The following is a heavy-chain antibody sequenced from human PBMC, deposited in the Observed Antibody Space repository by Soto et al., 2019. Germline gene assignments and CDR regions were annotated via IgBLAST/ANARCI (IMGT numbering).Heavy chain of an antibody. V-gene: IGHV4-30-4*01. CDR2: IYYSGST. D-gene: IGHD4-17*01. Sequence: SETLSLTCTVSGGSISIGDYYWSWILQPPGKGLEWIGYIYYSGSTYYNPSLKSRVTISVDTSKNQFSLKLSSVTAADTAVYYCAREGGYGDMNWFDPWGHGTLVTVSS. CDR3: AREGGYGDMNWFDP. J-gene: IGHJ5*02. CDR1: GGSISIGDYY.